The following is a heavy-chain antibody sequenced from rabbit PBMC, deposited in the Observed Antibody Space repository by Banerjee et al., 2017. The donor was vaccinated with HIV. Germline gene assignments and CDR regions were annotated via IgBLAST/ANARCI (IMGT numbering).Heavy chain of an antibody. J-gene: IGHJ2*01. V-gene: IGHV1S45*01. D-gene: IGHD4-1*01. CDR2: IDTGSTSSS. CDR1: GFTISTTYW. CDR3: ARDLDGSGWDGFDP. Sequence: EQLEESGGDLVKPEGSLTLTCTASGFTISTTYWICWVRQAPGKGLEWIACIDTGSTSSSYYASWAKGRFTISKTSSTTMTLQMTSLTAADTATYFCARDLDGSGWDGFDPWGPGTLVTVS.